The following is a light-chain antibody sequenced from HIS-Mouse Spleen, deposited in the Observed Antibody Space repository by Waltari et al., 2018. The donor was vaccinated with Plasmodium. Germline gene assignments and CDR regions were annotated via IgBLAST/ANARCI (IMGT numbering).Light chain of an antibody. CDR1: ALPKQY. CDR2: EDS. CDR3: YSTDSSGNHRV. J-gene: IGLJ3*02. Sequence: SYELTQPPSVSVSPGQTARITCSGDALPKQYAYWYRQKTGQAPVLVIYEDSKRPGGIPERFSGSSSGTMATLTISGAQVEDEADYYCYSTDSSGNHRVFGGGTKLTVL. V-gene: IGLV3-10*01.